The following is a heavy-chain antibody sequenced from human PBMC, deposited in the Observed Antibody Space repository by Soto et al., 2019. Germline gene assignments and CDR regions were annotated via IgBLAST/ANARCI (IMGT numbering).Heavy chain of an antibody. V-gene: IGHV1-3*04. CDR3: ARNVDYFDP. CDR2: INTGTGIS. J-gene: IGHJ5*02. CDR1: GYTFTRYA. Sequence: ASVKVSCKASGYTFTRYAMHWVRQAPGQGLEWIGWINTGTGISHYAQKFQGRVTFTRDTSASTGYMELSSVTSEESAVYFCARNVDYFDPWGQETLVTVSS. D-gene: IGHD4-17*01.